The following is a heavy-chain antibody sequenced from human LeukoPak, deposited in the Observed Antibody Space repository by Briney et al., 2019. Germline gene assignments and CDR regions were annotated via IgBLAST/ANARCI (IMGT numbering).Heavy chain of an antibody. CDR2: ISGSGGST. V-gene: IGHV3-23*01. CDR1: GFTCSSYA. J-gene: IGHJ5*02. Sequence: PGGSLRLSCAASGFTCSSYAMSWVRQAPGKGLEWVSAISGSGGSTYYADSVKGRFTISRDNSKNTLYLQMNSLRAEDTAVYYCANSPHVLRYFSPFDPWGQGTLVTVSS. CDR3: ANSPHVLRYFSPFDP. D-gene: IGHD3-9*01.